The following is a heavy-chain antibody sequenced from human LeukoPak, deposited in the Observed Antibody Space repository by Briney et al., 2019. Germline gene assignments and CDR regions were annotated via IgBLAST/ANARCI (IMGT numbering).Heavy chain of an antibody. Sequence: PGRSLRLSCAASGFTFDDYAMHWVRQGPGKGLEWVSGISWSSGSIGYADSVKGRFTISRDNAKKSLYLQMNSLRAEDTALYYCAKSNFDWTHPFDYWGQGTLVTVSS. CDR3: AKSNFDWTHPFDY. V-gene: IGHV3-9*01. D-gene: IGHD3-9*01. CDR1: GFTFDDYA. J-gene: IGHJ4*02. CDR2: ISWSSGSI.